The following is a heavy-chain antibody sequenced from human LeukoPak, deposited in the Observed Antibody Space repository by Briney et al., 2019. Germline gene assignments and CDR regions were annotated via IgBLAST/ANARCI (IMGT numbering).Heavy chain of an antibody. CDR3: ARGLSLYYYDSSGYYDY. D-gene: IGHD3-22*01. CDR1: GDSVSSNSAA. J-gene: IGHJ4*02. CDR2: TYYRSKWYN. Sequence: SQTLSLTCAISGDSVSSNSAAWNWIRQSPSRGLEWLGRTYYRSKWYNDYAVSVKSQITINPDTSKNQFSLQLNSVTPEDTAVYYCARGLSLYYYDSSGYYDYWGQGTLVTVSP. V-gene: IGHV6-1*01.